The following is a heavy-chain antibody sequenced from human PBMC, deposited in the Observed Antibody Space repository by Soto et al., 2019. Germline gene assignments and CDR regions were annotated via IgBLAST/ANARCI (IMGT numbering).Heavy chain of an antibody. V-gene: IGHV4-59*01. CDR1: GGSISSYY. D-gene: IGHD3-3*01. CDR2: IYYSGST. Sequence: SETLSLTCTVSGGSISSYYWSWIRQPPGKGLEWIGYIYYSGSTNYNPSLKSRVTISVHTSKNQFSLKLSSVTAADTAVYYCARGAHYDFWSGYSPTYYFDYWGQGTLVTVSS. CDR3: ARGAHYDFWSGYSPTYYFDY. J-gene: IGHJ4*02.